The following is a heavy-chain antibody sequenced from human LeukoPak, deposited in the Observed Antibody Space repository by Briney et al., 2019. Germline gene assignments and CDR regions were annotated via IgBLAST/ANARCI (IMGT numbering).Heavy chain of an antibody. CDR3: AKGLRSSSWYEFDY. D-gene: IGHD6-13*01. V-gene: IGHV3-23*01. J-gene: IGHJ4*02. Sequence: GGSLRLSCAASGFTFSSYAMSWVRQAPGKGLEWVSAISRSGGSTYYADSVKGRFTISRDNSKNTLYLQMNSLRAEDTAVYYCAKGLRSSSWYEFDYWGQGTLVTVSS. CDR2: ISRSGGST. CDR1: GFTFSSYA.